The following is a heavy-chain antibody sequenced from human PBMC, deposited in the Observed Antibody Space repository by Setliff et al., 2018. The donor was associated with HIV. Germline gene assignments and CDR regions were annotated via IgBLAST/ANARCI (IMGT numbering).Heavy chain of an antibody. V-gene: IGHV4-59*12. D-gene: IGHD3-22*01. CDR3: AREIPYSYGGRGHPL. CDR1: GGSISSYY. Sequence: SETLSLTCSVSGGSISSYYWSWIRRPPGKGLEWIGDIYYSGMTNYNPSLQSRVTISLDTSKNQFSLKLSSVTAADTAVYYCAREIPYSYGGRGHPLWGQGTLVTVSS. J-gene: IGHJ4*02. CDR2: IYYSGMT.